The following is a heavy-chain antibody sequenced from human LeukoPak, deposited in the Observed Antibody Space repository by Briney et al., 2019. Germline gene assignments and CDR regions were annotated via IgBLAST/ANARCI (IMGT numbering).Heavy chain of an antibody. D-gene: IGHD5-12*01. Sequence: ASVKVSCKASGYTFTSYYMHWVRQAPGQGLEWMGIINPSGGSTSYAQKFQGRLTMTRDMSTSTVYMELSSVTDADTAVYYCARVCSGYGYYYYYYMDVWGKGTTVTVSS. V-gene: IGHV1-46*01. CDR3: ARVCSGYGYYYYYYMDV. CDR2: INPSGGST. J-gene: IGHJ6*03. CDR1: GYTFTSYY.